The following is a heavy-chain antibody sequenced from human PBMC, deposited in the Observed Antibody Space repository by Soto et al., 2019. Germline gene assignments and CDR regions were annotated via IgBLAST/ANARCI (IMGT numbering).Heavy chain of an antibody. D-gene: IGHD3-10*01. J-gene: IGHJ6*02. V-gene: IGHV1-24*01. CDR1: GYTLTELS. CDR2: FDPEDGET. CDR3: ATLYYGSGSYVSGLYYYGMDV. Sequence: ASVKVSCKVSGYTLTELSMHWVRQAPGKGLEWMGGFDPEDGETIYAQKFQGRVTMTEDTSTDTAYMELSSLRSEDTAVYYCATLYYGSGSYVSGLYYYGMDVWGQGTTVTVSS.